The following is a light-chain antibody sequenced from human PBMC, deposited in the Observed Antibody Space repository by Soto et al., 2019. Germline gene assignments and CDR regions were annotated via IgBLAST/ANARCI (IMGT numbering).Light chain of an antibody. CDR1: HSISSSS. V-gene: IGKV3-20*01. Sequence: EIVLTQSPGTLSLSPGERATLSCRASHSISSSSLAWYQQKPGQAPRLLIYDTSSRATGIPDRFRGSGSGTDFTLTISRLEPEDFAVYYCQQYNNWPRTFGQGTKVDI. J-gene: IGKJ1*01. CDR2: DTS. CDR3: QQYNNWPRT.